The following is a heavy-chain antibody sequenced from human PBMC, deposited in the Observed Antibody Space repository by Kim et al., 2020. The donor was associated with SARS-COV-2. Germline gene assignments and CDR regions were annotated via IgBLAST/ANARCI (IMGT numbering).Heavy chain of an antibody. CDR3: ARHDYDFWSGYTESAFDI. Sequence: SETLSLTCTVSGGSISSSSYYWGWIRQPPGKGLEWIGSIYYSGSTYYNPSLKSRVTISVDTSKNQFSLKLSSVTAADTAVYYCARHDYDFWSGYTESAFDIWGQGTMVTVSS. D-gene: IGHD3-3*01. V-gene: IGHV4-39*01. J-gene: IGHJ3*02. CDR1: GGSISSSSYY. CDR2: IYYSGST.